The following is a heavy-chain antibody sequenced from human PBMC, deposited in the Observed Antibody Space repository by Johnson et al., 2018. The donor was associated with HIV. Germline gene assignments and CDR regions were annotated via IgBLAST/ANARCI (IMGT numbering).Heavy chain of an antibody. Sequence: EQLVESGGVVVQPGRSLRLSCAASGFTFSSYGMHWVRQAPGKGLEWVSGMNWNGGSTGYADSVKGRCTISRDNAKSSLYLQMNSLRVEDTALYYCARGRPWGWELRRDAVDIWGQGTMVTVSS. CDR1: GFTFSSYG. J-gene: IGHJ3*02. V-gene: IGHV3-20*04. CDR2: MNWNGGST. CDR3: ARGRPWGWELRRDAVDI. D-gene: IGHD1-26*01.